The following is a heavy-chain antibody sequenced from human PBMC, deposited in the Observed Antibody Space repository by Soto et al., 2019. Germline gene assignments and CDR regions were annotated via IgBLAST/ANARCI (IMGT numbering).Heavy chain of an antibody. CDR3: ARDRGRIDY. Sequence: EVQLVESGGDLVQPGGSLRLSCAASAFTFSNSWMIWVRQAPGKGMEWVANIQNDGSEKYYLDSVKGRFTISRDNAKNSLYLQMNSLIADDTAGYYCARDRGRIDYWGQGTLVTVSS. V-gene: IGHV3-7*05. CDR1: AFTFSNSW. CDR2: IQNDGSEK. J-gene: IGHJ4*02.